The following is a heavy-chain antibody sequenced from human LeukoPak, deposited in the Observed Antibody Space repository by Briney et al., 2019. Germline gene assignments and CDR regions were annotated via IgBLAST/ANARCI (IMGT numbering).Heavy chain of an antibody. CDR1: GYTFTSYD. V-gene: IGHV1-8*01. CDR2: LNPNSGNT. J-gene: IGHJ4*02. D-gene: IGHD3-10*01. Sequence: ASVKVSCKASGYTFTSYDINWVRQATGQGLEWMGWLNPNSGNTGYAQKFQGRVTMTRHTSISTAYMELSSLRSEDTAVYYCARGITMVRGVIAYYWGQGTLVTVSS. CDR3: ARGITMVRGVIAYY.